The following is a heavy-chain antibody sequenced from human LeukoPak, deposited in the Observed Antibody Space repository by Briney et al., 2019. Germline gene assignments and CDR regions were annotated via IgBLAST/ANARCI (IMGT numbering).Heavy chain of an antibody. D-gene: IGHD6-19*01. Sequence: KPSETLSLTCTVSGGAISGYYWSWILQPPWKGLQGLGYIYYSGSTNYNPSLKSRVTISVDTCENQFSLKLSSVTAADTAVYDCARVGRQWLVDVYWFDPWGQGTLVTVSS. CDR3: ARVGRQWLVDVYWFDP. V-gene: IGHV4-59*01. CDR1: GGAISGYY. CDR2: IYYSGST. J-gene: IGHJ5*02.